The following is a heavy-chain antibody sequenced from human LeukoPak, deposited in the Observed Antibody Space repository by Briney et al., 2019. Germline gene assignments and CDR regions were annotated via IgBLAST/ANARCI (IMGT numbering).Heavy chain of an antibody. V-gene: IGHV3-49*04. Sequence: PGRSLRLSCTASGFAFGDYGMTWVRQAPGKGLEWISLIRSMAHGGTTEYAASVKGRFTISRDDSKGIAYLQMSSLKTGDTAVYYCARGAMVRGANYYFDYWGQGALVTVSS. CDR2: IRSMAHGGTT. D-gene: IGHD3-10*01. J-gene: IGHJ4*02. CDR3: ARGAMVRGANYYFDY. CDR1: GFAFGDYG.